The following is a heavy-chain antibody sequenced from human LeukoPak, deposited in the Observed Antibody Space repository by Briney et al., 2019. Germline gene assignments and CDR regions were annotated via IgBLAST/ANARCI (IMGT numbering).Heavy chain of an antibody. J-gene: IGHJ6*03. D-gene: IGHD5-18*01. Sequence: PGGSLRLSCAASGFSVSSNYMTWVRQAPGKGLEWVSVIYSGGSTYYADSVKGRFTISRDNSKNSLYLQMNSLKIEDSALYYCAKDIGRMYTASTYMDVWGKGTTVTISS. CDR2: IYSGGST. CDR3: AKDIGRMYTASTYMDV. V-gene: IGHV3-53*05. CDR1: GFSVSSNY.